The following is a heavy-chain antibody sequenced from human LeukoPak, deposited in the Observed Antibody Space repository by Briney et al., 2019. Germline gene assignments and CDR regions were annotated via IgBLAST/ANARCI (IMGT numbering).Heavy chain of an antibody. CDR2: IYYSGST. Sequence: SDTLSLTCTVSGRPISSYYWSWIRQPPGKGLEWIGYIYYSGSTNYNPSLKSRVTISVDTSKNQFPLKLSSVTAADTAVYYCARGNDFWSGYSGDAFDIWGQGTMVTVSS. D-gene: IGHD3-3*01. J-gene: IGHJ3*02. V-gene: IGHV4-59*07. CDR1: GRPISSYY. CDR3: ARGNDFWSGYSGDAFDI.